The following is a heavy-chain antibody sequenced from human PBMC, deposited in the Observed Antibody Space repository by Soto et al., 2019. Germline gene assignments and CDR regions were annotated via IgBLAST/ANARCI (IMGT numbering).Heavy chain of an antibody. CDR2: IIPIFPTP. J-gene: IGHJ6*02. CDR1: GGTFGNSA. CDR3: ARDKERQQLGDNYYYDIAV. V-gene: IGHV1-69*12. D-gene: IGHD6-25*01. Sequence: QVQLVQSGAEVKKPGSSVTVSCKASGGTFGNSAISWVRQAPGQGLEWMGGIIPIFPTPAYAQKFQGRVTITADESTTTAYMELTSLRSDETAGYYGARDKERQQLGDNYYYDIAVWGQGTTVTVSS.